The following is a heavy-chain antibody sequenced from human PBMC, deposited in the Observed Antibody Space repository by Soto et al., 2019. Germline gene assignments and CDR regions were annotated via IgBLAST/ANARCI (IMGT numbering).Heavy chain of an antibody. CDR3: AKFEGHPLEYWYLDF. V-gene: IGHV3-23*01. J-gene: IGHJ2*01. CDR2: IHGGGGAT. D-gene: IGHD1-1*01. Sequence: GSLSLSCAASGFTFSAYAMGCVRQAPGKGLEWVSTIHGGGGATHYADSVKGRFTISRDDSKNTLYAQMNSLRAEDKAVYYCAKFEGHPLEYWYLDFWGRGTLVTVSS. CDR1: GFTFSAYA.